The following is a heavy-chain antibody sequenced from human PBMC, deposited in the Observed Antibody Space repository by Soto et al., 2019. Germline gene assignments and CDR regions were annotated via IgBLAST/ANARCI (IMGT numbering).Heavy chain of an antibody. CDR3: ARQADFWSGGGGFDP. J-gene: IGHJ5*02. D-gene: IGHD3-3*01. CDR2: IYYNGFT. V-gene: IGHV4-39*01. CDR1: GGSISSRNYY. Sequence: QLQLQESGPGLVKPLETLSLICTVSGGSISSRNYYWGWIRQPPGKGLEWIGSIYYNGFTYYNPSLKSRVTISVDTSKNQFSLRLYSVTAADPAVYYCARQADFWSGGGGFDPWGQGTLVTVSS.